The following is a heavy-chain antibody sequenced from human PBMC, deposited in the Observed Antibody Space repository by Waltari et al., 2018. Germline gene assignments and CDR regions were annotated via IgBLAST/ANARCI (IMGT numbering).Heavy chain of an antibody. D-gene: IGHD6-6*01. V-gene: IGHV4-38-2*02. CDR2: IYHSGST. J-gene: IGHJ4*02. CDR3: ARDTYSSSSFDY. CDR1: NYSIGHGYY. Sequence: QVQLQESGPGLVKPSETLSLSCTVSNYSIGHGYYLGWFRQPPGKGLKWIGSIYHSGSTYYNPSLKSRVTISVDTSKNQFSLKLNSVTAADTAMYYCARDTYSSSSFDYWGQGTLVTVSS.